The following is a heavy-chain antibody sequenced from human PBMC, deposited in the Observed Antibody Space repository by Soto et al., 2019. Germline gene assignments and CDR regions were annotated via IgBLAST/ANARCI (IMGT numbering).Heavy chain of an antibody. CDR1: GGTFSSYA. Sequence: QVQLVQSGAEVRQPASSVEVSCNTSGGTFSSYAISWVRQAPGQGLEWMGGIVPIVDTATYAQKFQGRVTITADESTSTAYMELSRLRSDDTAVYYCVRVVATPGYPDYWGQGTLVTVSS. CDR2: IVPIVDTA. J-gene: IGHJ4*02. D-gene: IGHD5-12*01. V-gene: IGHV1-69*12. CDR3: VRVVATPGYPDY.